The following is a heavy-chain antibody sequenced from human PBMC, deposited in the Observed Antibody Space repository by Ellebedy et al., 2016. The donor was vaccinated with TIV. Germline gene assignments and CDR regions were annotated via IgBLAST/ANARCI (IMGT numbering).Heavy chain of an antibody. V-gene: IGHV3-11*06. D-gene: IGHD6-19*01. J-gene: IGHJ3*02. Sequence: GGSLRLXXAASGFTFSDYYMSWIRQAPGKGLEWVSYISSSSSYTNYADSVKGRFTISRDNAKNSLYLQMNSLRAEDTAVYYCARDQQWLVRGGRLDAFDIWGQGTMVTVSS. CDR2: ISSSSSYT. CDR1: GFTFSDYY. CDR3: ARDQQWLVRGGRLDAFDI.